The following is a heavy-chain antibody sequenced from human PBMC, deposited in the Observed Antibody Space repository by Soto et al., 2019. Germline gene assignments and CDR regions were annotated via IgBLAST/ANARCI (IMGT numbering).Heavy chain of an antibody. J-gene: IGHJ4*02. D-gene: IGHD3-9*01. Sequence: ASVKVSCKASGYTFTSYAMHWVRQAPGQRLEWMGWISAYNGNTNYAQKLQGRVTMTTDTSTSTAYMELRSLRSDDTAVYYCARDYDILTGYPYYFDYWGQGTLVTVSS. CDR1: GYTFTSYA. CDR2: ISAYNGNT. CDR3: ARDYDILTGYPYYFDY. V-gene: IGHV1-18*01.